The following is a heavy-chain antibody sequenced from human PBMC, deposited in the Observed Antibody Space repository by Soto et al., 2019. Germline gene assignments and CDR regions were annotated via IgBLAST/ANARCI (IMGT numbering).Heavy chain of an antibody. CDR2: IYHSGST. J-gene: IGHJ6*02. CDR1: GGSISSSNW. CDR3: ARSPDSSGYYPRWYYYGMDV. D-gene: IGHD3-22*01. V-gene: IGHV4-4*02. Sequence: SETLSLTYAVSGGSISSSNWWSWVRQPPGKGLEWIGEIYHSGSTNYNPSLKIRVTISVDKSKNQFSLKLSSVTAADTAVYYCARSPDSSGYYPRWYYYGMDVWGQGTTVT.